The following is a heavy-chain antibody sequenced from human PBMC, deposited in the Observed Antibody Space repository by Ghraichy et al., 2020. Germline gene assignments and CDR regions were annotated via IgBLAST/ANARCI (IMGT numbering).Heavy chain of an antibody. J-gene: IGHJ4*02. CDR1: GGSISSSSYY. Sequence: SETLSLTCTVSGGSISSSSYYWGWIRQPPGKGLEWIGSIYYSGSTYYNPSLKSRVTISVDTSKNQFSLKLSSVTAADTAVYYCARSALWFGSKSPFDYWGQGTLVTVSS. D-gene: IGHD3-10*01. CDR3: ARSALWFGSKSPFDY. CDR2: IYYSGST. V-gene: IGHV4-39*01.